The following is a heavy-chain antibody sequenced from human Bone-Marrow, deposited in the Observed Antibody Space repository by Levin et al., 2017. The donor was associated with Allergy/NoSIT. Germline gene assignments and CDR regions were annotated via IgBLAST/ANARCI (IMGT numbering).Heavy chain of an antibody. V-gene: IGHV5-51*01. J-gene: IGHJ6*03. CDR2: IYPGDSDT. Sequence: PGGSLRLSCKASGYIFTNNWIAWVRQMPGKGLEWMGIIYPGDSDTRYSPSFEGHVTMSADKSINTAYLQWSSLKASDTATYYCARQGCSRASCYFYYYSYMDVWGKGTTVTVSS. CDR3: ARQGCSRASCYFYYYSYMDV. D-gene: IGHD2-2*01. CDR1: GYIFTNNW.